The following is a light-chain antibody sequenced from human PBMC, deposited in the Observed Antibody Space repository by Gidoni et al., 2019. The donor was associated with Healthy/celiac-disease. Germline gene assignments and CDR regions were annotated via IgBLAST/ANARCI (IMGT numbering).Light chain of an antibody. CDR2: AAS. J-gene: IGKJ4*01. Sequence: DIQLTQSPSFLSASVGDRVTITCRASQGMSSSLAWFQQTPGKAPKLLIYAASTLQSGVPSRFSGSGSGTEFTVTISTLQPEDFATYYCQQLKSYPLTFGGGTKVEIK. CDR3: QQLKSYPLT. CDR1: QGMSSS. V-gene: IGKV1-9*01.